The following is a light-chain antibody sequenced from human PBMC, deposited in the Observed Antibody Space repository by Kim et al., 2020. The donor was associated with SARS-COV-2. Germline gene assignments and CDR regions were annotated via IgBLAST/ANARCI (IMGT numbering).Light chain of an antibody. CDR2: DVS. J-gene: IGLJ2*01. V-gene: IGLV2-14*03. CDR3: SSYTISSTVV. Sequence: QSVLTQPASVSASPGQSIAISCTGTSSDVGGYNSVSWYQQHPGKAPKLMIYDVSNRPSGVSNRFFGSKSGNTASLTIFGLQAEDEADYYCSSYTISSTVVFGGGTQLTVL. CDR1: SSDVGGYNS.